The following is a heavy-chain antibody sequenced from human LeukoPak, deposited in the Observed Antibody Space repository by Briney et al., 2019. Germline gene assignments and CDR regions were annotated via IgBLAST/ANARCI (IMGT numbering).Heavy chain of an antibody. CDR2: FDPEDGET. V-gene: IGHV1-24*01. J-gene: IGHJ4*02. CDR1: GYTLTELS. CDR3: ATDPYSSGWPRSNRLDY. D-gene: IGHD6-19*01. Sequence: ASVKVSCKVSGYTLTELSVHWVRQAPGKGLEWMGGFDPEDGETIYAQKFQGRVTMTEDTSTDTAYMELSSLRSEDTAVYYCATDPYSSGWPRSNRLDYWGQGTLVTVSS.